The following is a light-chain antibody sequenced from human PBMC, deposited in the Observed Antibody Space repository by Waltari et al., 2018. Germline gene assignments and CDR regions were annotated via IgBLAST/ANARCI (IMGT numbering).Light chain of an antibody. CDR1: SLAVGGYDF. V-gene: IGLV2-14*01. CDR3: TSYTSRHTLV. J-gene: IGLJ1*01. Sequence: QSALTQPASVSGSPGQSITISCPGSSLAVGGYDFVSWYRQHPGKAPKVVIFDVNNRPSGVSDRVSGSKSGNTASLTISGLQAEDEGDYYCTSYTSRHTLVFGGGTKVTVL. CDR2: DVN.